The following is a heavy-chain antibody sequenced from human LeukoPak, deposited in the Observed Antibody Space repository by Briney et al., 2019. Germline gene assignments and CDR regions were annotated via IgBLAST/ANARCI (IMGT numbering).Heavy chain of an antibody. CDR1: GYTFTNNA. V-gene: IGHV1-3*02. CDR3: ARGIHSGAWLTDY. J-gene: IGHJ4*02. Sequence: GASVKVSCKASGYTFTNNAIHWVRQAPGRRLEWMGWSNGANGNTEYSPAFQGSVSITWDTSASTAYMELSSLSSEDMAIYYCARGIHSGAWLTDYWGQGTLVTVS. D-gene: IGHD6-25*01. CDR2: SNGANGNT.